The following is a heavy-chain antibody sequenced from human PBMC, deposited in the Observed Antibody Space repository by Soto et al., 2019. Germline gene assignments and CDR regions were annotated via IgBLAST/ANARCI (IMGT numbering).Heavy chain of an antibody. V-gene: IGHV4-30-2*01. CDR2: IYHSGNT. D-gene: IGHD2-2*01. J-gene: IGHJ5*02. Sequence: SETLSLTCAVSGGSISNADYSWSWIRQPPGKGLEWIGYIYHSGNTYYSPSLKSRVTISVDRSKNQSSLRLTSVTAADTAVYYWARGGASMKFPSPPGGQETRVTVPS. CDR3: ARGGASMKFPSPP. CDR1: GGSISNADYS.